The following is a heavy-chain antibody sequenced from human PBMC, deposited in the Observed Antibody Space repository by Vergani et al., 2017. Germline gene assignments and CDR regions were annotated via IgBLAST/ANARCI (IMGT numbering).Heavy chain of an antibody. CDR1: GFTFNQYG. Sequence: QVQLVESGGGVVQPGRSLRLSCAASGFTFNQYGMHWVRQAPGKGLEWVAVTWYDGNNKQYADSVKGRFTISRDNSKSTMYLQMNSLRAEDTAVYYCARGGEYYDFWSGYYWGQGTLVTVSS. J-gene: IGHJ4*02. CDR3: ARGGEYYDFWSGYY. D-gene: IGHD3-3*01. CDR2: TWYDGNNK. V-gene: IGHV3-33*01.